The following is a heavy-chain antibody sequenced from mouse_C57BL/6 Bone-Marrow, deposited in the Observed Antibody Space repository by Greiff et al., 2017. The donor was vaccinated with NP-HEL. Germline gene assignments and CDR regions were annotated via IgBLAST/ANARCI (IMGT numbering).Heavy chain of an antibody. CDR3: TPTGTFAY. Sequence: EVQGVESGGGLVQPGGSMKLSCVASGFTFSNYWMNWVRQSPEKGLEWVAQIRLKSDNYATHYAESVKGRFTISRDDSKSSVYLQMNNLRAEDTGIYYCTPTGTFAYWGQGTLVTVSA. V-gene: IGHV6-3*01. CDR1: GFTFSNYW. J-gene: IGHJ3*01. CDR2: IRLKSDNYAT. D-gene: IGHD4-1*02.